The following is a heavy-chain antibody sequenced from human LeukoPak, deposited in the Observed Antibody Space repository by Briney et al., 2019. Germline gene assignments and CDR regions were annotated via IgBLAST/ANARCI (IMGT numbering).Heavy chain of an antibody. D-gene: IGHD1-1*01. CDR3: ARDPHPWNLYSDY. V-gene: IGHV3-21*01. J-gene: IGHJ4*02. Sequence: PGGSLRLSCAASGFTFSSYSMNWVRQAPGKGLEWVSSISSSSSYIYYADSVKGRFTISRDNAKNSLYLQMNSLRAEDTAVYYCARDPHPWNLYSDYWGQGTLVTVSS. CDR1: GFTFSSYS. CDR2: ISSSSSYI.